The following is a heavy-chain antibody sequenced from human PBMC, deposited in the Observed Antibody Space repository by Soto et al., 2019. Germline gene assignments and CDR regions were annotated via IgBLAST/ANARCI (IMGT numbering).Heavy chain of an antibody. V-gene: IGHV1-46*01. D-gene: IGHD6-6*01. Sequence: ASVKVSCKASGYTFTSYYMHWVRQAPGQGLEWMGKINPSGSSTSYAQKNQGRDTMTKDTSTSTVYMEMSSLRSEDTAVYYCKSYSSSSYYYYYGMDVWGQGTTVTVSS. CDR2: INPSGSST. CDR1: GYTFTSYY. J-gene: IGHJ6*02. CDR3: KSYSSSSYYYYYGMDV.